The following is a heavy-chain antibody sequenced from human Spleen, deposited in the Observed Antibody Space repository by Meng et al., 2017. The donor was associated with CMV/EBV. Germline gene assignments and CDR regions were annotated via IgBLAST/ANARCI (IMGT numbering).Heavy chain of an antibody. D-gene: IGHD2-15*01. CDR3: ARGNIAGAGYSYKYALDV. CDR1: GYSLTTFE. CDR2: INPNTGDT. J-gene: IGHJ6*02. V-gene: IGHV1-8*01. Sequence: ASVKVSCKASGYSLTTFEVNWVRQATGQGLEWMGWINPNTGDTGLAQKFQGRVSMTRDTSTSTAYMELSSLRAEDTAVYYCARGNIAGAGYSYKYALDVWGQGTTVTVSS.